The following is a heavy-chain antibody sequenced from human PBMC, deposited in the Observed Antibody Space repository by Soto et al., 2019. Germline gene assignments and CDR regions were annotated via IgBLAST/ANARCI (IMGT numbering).Heavy chain of an antibody. V-gene: IGHV2-5*02. CDR2: IYWDDDK. J-gene: IGHJ4*02. CDR1: GFSLSTSGVG. D-gene: IGHD3-16*01. CDR3: AHRALRVAYFDY. Sequence: QITLKESGPTLVKPTQTLTLTCTFSGFSLSTSGVGVGWIRQPPGKALEWLALIYWDDDKRYSPSLKSRLTITKDTSKKQVVLTMTNMEPVDTAAYYCAHRALRVAYFDYWGQWTLVTVS.